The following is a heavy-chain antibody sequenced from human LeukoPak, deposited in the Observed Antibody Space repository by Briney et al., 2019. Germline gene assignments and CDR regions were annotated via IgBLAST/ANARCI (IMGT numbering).Heavy chain of an antibody. V-gene: IGHV3-33*01. CDR3: ARDGRISYYDSSGPLDY. Sequence: GGSLRLSCAASGFTFSSYGMHWVRQAPGKGLEWVAVIWYDGSNKYYADSVKGRFTISRDNSKNTLYLQMNNLRAEDTAVYYCARDGRISYYDSSGPLDYWGQGTLVTVSS. CDR1: GFTFSSYG. D-gene: IGHD3-22*01. J-gene: IGHJ4*02. CDR2: IWYDGSNK.